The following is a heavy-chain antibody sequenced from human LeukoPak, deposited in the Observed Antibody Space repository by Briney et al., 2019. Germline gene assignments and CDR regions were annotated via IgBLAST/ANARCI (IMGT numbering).Heavy chain of an antibody. CDR3: ARGGTRIAAAGLDY. Sequence: PSETLSLTCTVSGGSISSYYWTWIRQPPGKGLEWIGYIYYSGSTNYKPSLKSRVTISLDTSKNQFSLKLSSVTAADTAVYYCARGGTRIAAAGLDYWGQGTLVTVSS. CDR1: GGSISSYY. J-gene: IGHJ4*02. CDR2: IYYSGST. D-gene: IGHD6-13*01. V-gene: IGHV4-59*01.